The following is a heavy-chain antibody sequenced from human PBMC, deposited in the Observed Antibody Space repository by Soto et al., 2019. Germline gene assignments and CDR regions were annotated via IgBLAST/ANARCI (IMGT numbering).Heavy chain of an antibody. CDR3: ARVMVEYSSGWYWFDP. Sequence: PGGSLRLSCAASGFTFSSYGMHWVRQAPGKGLEWVAVIWYDGSNKYYADSVKGRFTISRDNSKNTLYLQVNSLRAEDTAVYYCARVMVEYSSGWYWFDPWGQGTLVTVS. CDR2: IWYDGSNK. D-gene: IGHD6-19*01. CDR1: GFTFSSYG. J-gene: IGHJ5*02. V-gene: IGHV3-33*01.